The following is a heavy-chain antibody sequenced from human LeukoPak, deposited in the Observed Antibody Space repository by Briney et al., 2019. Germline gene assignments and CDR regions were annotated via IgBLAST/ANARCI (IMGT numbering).Heavy chain of an antibody. D-gene: IGHD2-15*01. CDR3: ARRGGKCSGGSCYFFDY. J-gene: IGHJ4*02. CDR2: IYSGSSSI. V-gene: IGHV3-48*02. Sequence: GGSLRLSCAASGITIRTYAMSWVRQAPGKGLEWVSYIYSGSSSIYYADSVKGRFTISRDNAKNSLYLQMNSLRDEDTAVYYCARRGGKCSGGSCYFFDYWGQGTLVTVSS. CDR1: GITIRTYA.